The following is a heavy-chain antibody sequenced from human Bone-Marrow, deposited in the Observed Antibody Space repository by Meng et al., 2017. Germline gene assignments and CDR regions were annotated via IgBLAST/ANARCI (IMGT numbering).Heavy chain of an antibody. D-gene: IGHD4-17*01. CDR3: ARGRVTTVTTPNWYFDL. V-gene: IGHV4-34*01. CDR1: GRSFIGYY. CDR2: INHSGST. Sequence: QVSIQLGGAGLLTASAAQSPTGAVYGRSFIGYYLSLIRQPPGKGLEWIGEINHSGSTNYNPSLKSRVTISVDTSKNQFSLKLSSVTAADTAVYYCARGRVTTVTTPNWYFDLWGRGTLVTVSS. J-gene: IGHJ2*01.